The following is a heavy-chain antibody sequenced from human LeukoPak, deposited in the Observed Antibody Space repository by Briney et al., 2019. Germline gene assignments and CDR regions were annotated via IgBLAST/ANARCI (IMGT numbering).Heavy chain of an antibody. CDR2: ISSSSTFI. D-gene: IGHD4/OR15-4a*01. J-gene: IGHJ4*02. Sequence: PGGSLRLSCAASGFIFSSYSMNWVRQAPGKGREWGSSISSSSTFIYYYADSVKGRFTISRDNSKNTLYLQMNSLRVEDTAVYYCASPIHDYGVAELWGQGTLVTVSS. CDR3: ASPIHDYGVAEL. V-gene: IGHV3-21*04. CDR1: GFIFSSYS.